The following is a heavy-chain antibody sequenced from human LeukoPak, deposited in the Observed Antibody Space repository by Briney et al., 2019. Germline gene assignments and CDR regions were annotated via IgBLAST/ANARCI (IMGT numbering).Heavy chain of an antibody. J-gene: IGHJ6*02. V-gene: IGHV3-64D*09. CDR3: VRGYSFGPYGMDV. D-gene: IGHD2-15*01. CDR1: GFXFSNYA. CDR2: ISDSGGSK. Sequence: PGGSLRLSCSVSGFXFSNYAIHWVRQAPGKGLEYVSAISDSGGSKYYADSVKGRFTISRDNSKNTLYLQMSSLRAEDTAVYFCVRGYSFGPYGMDVWGQGTTVTVSS.